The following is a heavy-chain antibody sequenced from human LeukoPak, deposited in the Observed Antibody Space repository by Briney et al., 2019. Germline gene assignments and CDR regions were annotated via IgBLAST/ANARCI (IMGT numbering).Heavy chain of an antibody. CDR3: VKDRCDRTTCPEV. J-gene: IGHJ4*02. Sequence: PGGSLRLSCAASGFTFRTYAMSWVRQAPGEGLEWVSGISNSGDSTYYPDSVKGRFTISRDNSKNTLHLQMSSLRAEDTALYYCVKDRCDRTTCPEVWGQGTLVTVSS. CDR2: ISNSGDST. D-gene: IGHD2-2*01. V-gene: IGHV3-23*01. CDR1: GFTFRTYA.